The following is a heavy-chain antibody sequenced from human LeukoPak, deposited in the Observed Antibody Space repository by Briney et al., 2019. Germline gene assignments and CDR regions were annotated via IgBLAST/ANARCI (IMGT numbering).Heavy chain of an antibody. Sequence: PSETLSLXCTVSGGSISSSSYYWGWIRQPPVKGLEWIGSIYYSGSTYYNPSLKSRVTISVDTSKNQFSLKLSSVTAADTAVYYCARKGDGYNYYFDYWGQGTLVTVSS. D-gene: IGHD5-24*01. J-gene: IGHJ4*02. V-gene: IGHV4-39*01. CDR3: ARKGDGYNYYFDY. CDR1: GGSISSSSYY. CDR2: IYYSGST.